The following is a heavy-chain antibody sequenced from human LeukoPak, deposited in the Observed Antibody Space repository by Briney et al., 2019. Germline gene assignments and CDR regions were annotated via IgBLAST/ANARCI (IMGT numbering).Heavy chain of an antibody. V-gene: IGHV3-33*01. D-gene: IGHD5-18*01. CDR3: ARDRGYSYGHCFDY. J-gene: IGHJ4*02. Sequence: GGSLRLSCAASGXTFSSYGMHWVRQAPGKGLEWVALIWFDGSNKYYADSVKGRFTISRDNSKNTLYLQMDSLRDEDTAVYYCARDRGYSYGHCFDYWGQGTLVTVSS. CDR2: IWFDGSNK. CDR1: GXTFSSYG.